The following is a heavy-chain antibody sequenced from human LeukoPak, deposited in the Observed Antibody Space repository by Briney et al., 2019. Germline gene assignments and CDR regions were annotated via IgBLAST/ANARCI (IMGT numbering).Heavy chain of an antibody. J-gene: IGHJ4*02. CDR2: ISERGGST. CDR3: AKRGVVIRGILVIGYHQEAYHYHF. D-gene: IGHD3-10*01. Sequence: GGSLRLSCVVSGISLSNYAMTWVRQAPGKGLEWVSYISERGGSTTYADSVKGRFTISRDSSLNTLYLQMNNLRAEDTAVYFCAKRGVVIRGILVIGYHQEAYHYHFWGQGVLVTVSS. V-gene: IGHV3-23*01. CDR1: GISLSNYA.